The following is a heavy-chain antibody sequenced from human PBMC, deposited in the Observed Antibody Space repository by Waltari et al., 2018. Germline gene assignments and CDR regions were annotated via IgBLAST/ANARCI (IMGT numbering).Heavy chain of an antibody. CDR3: ARDRNGDDHFDY. CDR1: GFTFSDYE. Sequence: EVQLVESGGDLVQPGGSLRLSCAASGFTFSDYEMNWVPQAPGNVLYWVSFISASGYTLSFADSVRVRFTISSANANNSLYLQMTSLSAEATAYYYCARDRNGDDHFDYWGQGTLVTVSS. CDR2: ISASGYTL. V-gene: IGHV3-48*03. D-gene: IGHD2-8*01. J-gene: IGHJ4*02.